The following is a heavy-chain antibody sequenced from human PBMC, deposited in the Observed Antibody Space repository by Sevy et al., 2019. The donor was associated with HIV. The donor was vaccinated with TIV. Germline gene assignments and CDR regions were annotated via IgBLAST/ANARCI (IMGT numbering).Heavy chain of an antibody. CDR1: GFTFSSYA. J-gene: IGHJ3*02. D-gene: IGHD3-22*01. CDR2: ISYDGSNK. V-gene: IGHV3-30-3*01. CDR3: ARDSNYYDSSGYYRGAAFDI. Sequence: GGSLRLSCAASGFTFSSYAMHWVRQAPGKGLEWVAVISYDGSNKYYADSVKGRFTISRDNSKNTRYLQMNSLRAEDTAVYYCARDSNYYDSSGYYRGAAFDIWGQGTMVTVSS.